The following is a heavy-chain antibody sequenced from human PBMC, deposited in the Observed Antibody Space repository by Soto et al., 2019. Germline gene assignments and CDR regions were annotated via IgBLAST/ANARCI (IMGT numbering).Heavy chain of an antibody. CDR3: ARDRYYGSGTYYNFYYGMDV. CDR1: GDSTSSGDYY. V-gene: IGHV4-30-4*01. D-gene: IGHD3-10*01. CDR2: TYYSGST. Sequence: SETLSLTCTVSGDSTSSGDYYWSWIRQPPGKGLEWIGNTYYSGSTYYNPSLRSRVTISLDTSKNQFSLKLSSVTAADTAVYYCARDRYYGSGTYYNFYYGMDVWGQGTTVTVSS. J-gene: IGHJ6*02.